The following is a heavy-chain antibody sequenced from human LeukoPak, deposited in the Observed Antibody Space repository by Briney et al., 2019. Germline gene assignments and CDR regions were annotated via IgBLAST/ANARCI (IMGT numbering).Heavy chain of an antibody. J-gene: IGHJ3*02. CDR2: ISSSSSTI. CDR1: GFTFSSYS. Sequence: GGSLRLSCAASGFTFSSYSMNWVRQAPGKGLEWVSYISSSSSTIYYADSVKGRFTISRDNAKNSLYLQMNSLRAEDTAVYYCARGLIRYYDFWSGTNDAFDIWGQGTMVTVSS. D-gene: IGHD3-3*01. V-gene: IGHV3-48*01. CDR3: ARGLIRYYDFWSGTNDAFDI.